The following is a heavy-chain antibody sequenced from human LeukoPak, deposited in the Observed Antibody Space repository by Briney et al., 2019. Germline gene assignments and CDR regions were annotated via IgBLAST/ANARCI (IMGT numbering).Heavy chain of an antibody. CDR2: IYYTGVT. CDR1: GGSFSGYY. V-gene: IGHV4-59*08. Sequence: PSETLSLTCAVYGGSFSGYYWSWIRQPPGKGLEWIGYIYYTGVTNYNPSLKSRVTISVDASENQFSLKLNSGTAADTAVYYCARVQRGYNYGFDYWGQGALVTVSS. D-gene: IGHD5-18*01. J-gene: IGHJ4*02. CDR3: ARVQRGYNYGFDY.